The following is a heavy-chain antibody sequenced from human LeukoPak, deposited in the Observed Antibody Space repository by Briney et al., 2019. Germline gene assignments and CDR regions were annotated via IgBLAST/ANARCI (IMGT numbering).Heavy chain of an antibody. V-gene: IGHV4-4*02. CDR2: IFYTGST. D-gene: IGHD6-6*01. Sequence: PSGTLSLTCGVSGGSISGTNWWSWVRQPPGKGLEWIGYIFYTGSTYYNPSLRSRVAMSLDTSKNQFSLKLTSVTAADTAVYYCARHRAYSSSSPFDYWGQGTLVTVSS. CDR1: GGSISGTNW. J-gene: IGHJ4*02. CDR3: ARHRAYSSSSPFDY.